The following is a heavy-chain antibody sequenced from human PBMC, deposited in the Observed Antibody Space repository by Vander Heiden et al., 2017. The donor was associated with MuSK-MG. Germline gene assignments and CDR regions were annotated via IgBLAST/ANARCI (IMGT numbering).Heavy chain of an antibody. CDR1: GFTFSTSA. V-gene: IGHV3-23*01. Sequence: EVQLLESGGGLVQPGGSLRLPCAASGFTFSTSAMSWVRQAPGKGLEWVSAITGSGGSTHYADSVKGRFTISRDNSKNALYLQMNSLRAEDTAIYYCTSGDYLYYFDYWGQGTLVTVSS. J-gene: IGHJ4*02. D-gene: IGHD4-17*01. CDR3: TSGDYLYYFDY. CDR2: ITGSGGST.